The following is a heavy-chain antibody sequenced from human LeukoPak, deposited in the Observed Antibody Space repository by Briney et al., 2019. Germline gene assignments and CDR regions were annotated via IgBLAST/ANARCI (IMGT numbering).Heavy chain of an antibody. Sequence: GGSLRLSCAAYGFTLNSYAMYWVRQAPGKGLEWVSGIFGSGGSAHYADSVKGRFTISRDNSKNTVYLQMSSLRAEDTAVYYCAKTTTGYSSGRYPGWPADYWGQGSLVTVSS. CDR1: GFTLNSYA. CDR3: AKTTTGYSSGRYPGWPADY. J-gene: IGHJ4*02. CDR2: IFGSGGSA. D-gene: IGHD6-19*01. V-gene: IGHV3-23*01.